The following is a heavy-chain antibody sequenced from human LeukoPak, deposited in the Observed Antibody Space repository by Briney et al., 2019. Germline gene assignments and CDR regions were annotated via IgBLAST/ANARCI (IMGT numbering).Heavy chain of an antibody. CDR3: AREYYYDSSGYYQWSTYYFDY. J-gene: IGHJ4*02. Sequence: PGGSLRLSCAASGFTFSSYSMNWVRQAPGKGLEWVSSISSSSSYIYYADSVKGRFTISRDNAKNSLYLQMNSLRAEDTAVYYCAREYYYDSSGYYQWSTYYFDYWGQGTLVTVSS. CDR1: GFTFSSYS. V-gene: IGHV3-21*01. CDR2: ISSSSSYI. D-gene: IGHD3-22*01.